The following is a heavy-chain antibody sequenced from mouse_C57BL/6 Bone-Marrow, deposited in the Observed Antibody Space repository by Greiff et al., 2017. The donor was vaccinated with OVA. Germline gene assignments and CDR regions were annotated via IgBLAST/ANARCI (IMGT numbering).Heavy chain of an antibody. CDR3: ARDSNYSAWFAY. J-gene: IGHJ3*01. CDR2: ISDGGSYT. D-gene: IGHD2-5*01. V-gene: IGHV5-4*01. Sequence: EVKLMESGGGLVKPGGSLKLSCAASGFTFSRYAMSWVRQPPDKRLEWVATISDGGSYTYYPANVKGRFTISRDNAKNNLYLQMSHLKSEDTAMYYCARDSNYSAWFAYWGQGTLVTVSA. CDR1: GFTFSRYA.